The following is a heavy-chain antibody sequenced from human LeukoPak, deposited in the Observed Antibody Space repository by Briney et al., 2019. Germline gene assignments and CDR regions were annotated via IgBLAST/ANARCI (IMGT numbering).Heavy chain of an antibody. D-gene: IGHD4-11*01. V-gene: IGHV3-48*04. CDR2: ISSSSSTI. CDR1: GFTSSSYS. J-gene: IGHJ4*02. Sequence: GGSLRLSCAASGFTSSSYSMNWVRQAPGKGLEWVSYISSSSSTIYYADSVKGRFTISRDNAKNTVYLQMNTLRAEDTAVYFCARDRNFPRDQFDYWGQGTLVTVSS. CDR3: ARDRNFPRDQFDY.